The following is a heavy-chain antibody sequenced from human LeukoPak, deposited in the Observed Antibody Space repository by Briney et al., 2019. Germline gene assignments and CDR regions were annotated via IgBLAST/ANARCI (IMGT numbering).Heavy chain of an antibody. Sequence: SETLSLTCSVYGASISSPSHYWGWVRQTPGEGLEWIGSINYSGSTYYSPSLKSRVTIAVDTTKNHFSLKLGSVSAADTAVYYCARLGSNSPYNCFDAWGHGTRVTVS. D-gene: IGHD1-26*01. J-gene: IGHJ5*01. CDR1: GASISSPSHY. CDR2: INYSGST. V-gene: IGHV4-39*02. CDR3: ARLGSNSPYNCFDA.